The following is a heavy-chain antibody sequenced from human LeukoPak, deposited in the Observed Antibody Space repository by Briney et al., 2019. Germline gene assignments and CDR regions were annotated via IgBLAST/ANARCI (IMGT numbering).Heavy chain of an antibody. CDR1: GFTFSSYT. Sequence: GGSLRLSCAASGFTFSSYTMNWVRQAPGKGLEWVSSITGSSGYISYADSVKGRLTISRDNAKNSLYLHMNDLRAEDTAIYYCARLYYDILTGYSPLDYWGQGTLVTVSS. V-gene: IGHV3-21*04. J-gene: IGHJ4*02. CDR3: ARLYYDILTGYSPLDY. CDR2: ITGSSGYI. D-gene: IGHD3-9*01.